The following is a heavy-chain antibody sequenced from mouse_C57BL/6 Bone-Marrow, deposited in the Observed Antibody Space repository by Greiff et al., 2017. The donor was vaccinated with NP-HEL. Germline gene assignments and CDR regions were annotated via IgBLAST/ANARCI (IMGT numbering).Heavy chain of an antibody. J-gene: IGHJ2*01. Sequence: EVKLVESGGDLVKPGGSLKLSCAASGFTFSSYGMSWVRQTPEKRLAWVATISSGGSYSSYPDSVKGRFPISRDNAKNTLNLQMSSLKSEDTAMYYCARHYYSNYFDYWGQGTTLTVSS. CDR1: GFTFSSYG. CDR2: ISSGGSYS. D-gene: IGHD2-5*01. V-gene: IGHV5-6*02. CDR3: ARHYYSNYFDY.